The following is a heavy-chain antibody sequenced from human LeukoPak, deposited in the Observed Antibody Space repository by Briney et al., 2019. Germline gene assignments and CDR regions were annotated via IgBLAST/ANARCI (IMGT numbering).Heavy chain of an antibody. CDR1: GFTFSSYA. CDR3: AGAELAGTGGDY. Sequence: GRSLRLSCAASGFTFSSYAMQWVRQAPGKGLEWLTVISSDGINKYYADSVKGRFTISRDNSKNTLYLQMNSLRTEDTAVYYCAGAELAGTGGDYWGQGTLVTVSS. D-gene: IGHD6-19*01. CDR2: ISSDGINK. J-gene: IGHJ4*02. V-gene: IGHV3-30-3*01.